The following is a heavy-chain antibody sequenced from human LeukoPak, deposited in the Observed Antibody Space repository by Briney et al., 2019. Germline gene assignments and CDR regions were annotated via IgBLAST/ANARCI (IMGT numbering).Heavy chain of an antibody. Sequence: GGSLRLSCAASGFTFSSYWMSWVRQAPGKGLEWVAHIKQDGSEKYYVDSVKGRFTISRDNAKNSLYLQMNSLRAEDTAVYYCARTLQQLDYYYYMDVWGKGTTVTVSS. D-gene: IGHD6-13*01. CDR1: GFTFSSYW. V-gene: IGHV3-7*01. J-gene: IGHJ6*03. CDR3: ARTLQQLDYYYYMDV. CDR2: IKQDGSEK.